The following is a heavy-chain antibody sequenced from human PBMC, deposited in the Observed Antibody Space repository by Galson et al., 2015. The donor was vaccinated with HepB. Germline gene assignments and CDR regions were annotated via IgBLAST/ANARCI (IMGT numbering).Heavy chain of an antibody. J-gene: IGHJ4*02. CDR2: ITSSGGKT. V-gene: IGHV3-23*01. CDR1: GFTFTRYA. Sequence: SLRLSCAASGFTFTRYAMTWVRQAPGKGLEWVASITSSGGKTDYTDSVKGRFTISRDNSKNTLFLQLNSLRAEDTAVYYCAKDGMMVANNPYHFDYWGQGTLVTVSS. D-gene: IGHD2-15*01. CDR3: AKDGMMVANNPYHFDY.